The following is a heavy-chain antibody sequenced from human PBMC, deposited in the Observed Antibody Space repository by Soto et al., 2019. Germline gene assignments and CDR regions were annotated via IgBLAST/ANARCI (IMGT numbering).Heavy chain of an antibody. CDR3: ARGVPNDYVWGSYRYVYYYGMDV. Sequence: PSETLSLTCTVSGGSISSYYWSWIRQPPGKGLEWIGEINHSGSTNYNPSLKSRVTISVDTSKNQFSLKLSSVTAADTAVYYCARGVPNDYVWGSYRYVYYYGMDVWGQGTTVTVSS. CDR2: INHSGST. CDR1: GGSISSYY. V-gene: IGHV4-34*01. D-gene: IGHD3-16*02. J-gene: IGHJ6*02.